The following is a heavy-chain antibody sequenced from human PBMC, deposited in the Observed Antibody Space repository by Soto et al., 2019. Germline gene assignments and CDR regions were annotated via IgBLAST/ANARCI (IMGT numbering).Heavy chain of an antibody. CDR1: GFTFSSYG. D-gene: IGHD1-26*01. V-gene: IGHV3-33*01. CDR3: ARVIDGGSYYVGLDY. Sequence: QVQLVESGGGVVQPGRSLRLSCAASGFTFSSYGMHWVRQAPGKGLEWVAVIWYDGSNKYYADSVKGRFTISRDNSKNTLYLQMNSLRAEDTAVYYCARVIDGGSYYVGLDYWGQGTLVTVSS. J-gene: IGHJ4*02. CDR2: IWYDGSNK.